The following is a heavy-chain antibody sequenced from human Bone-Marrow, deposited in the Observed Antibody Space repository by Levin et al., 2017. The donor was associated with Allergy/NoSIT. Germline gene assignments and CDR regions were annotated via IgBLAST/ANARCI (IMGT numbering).Heavy chain of an antibody. CDR1: GYSFNNYW. V-gene: IGHV5-51*01. D-gene: IGHD6-19*01. CDR3: ARHGMYSSGWADVDY. CDR2: IFPGDSEV. Sequence: KPGESLKISCKGSGYSFNNYWIGWVRQMPGEGLEGVAFIFPGDSEVKYSPSFRGQVTISADTSTTTAYLQWSRLRASDTAMYYCARHGMYSSGWADVDYWGQGTLVTVSS. J-gene: IGHJ4*02.